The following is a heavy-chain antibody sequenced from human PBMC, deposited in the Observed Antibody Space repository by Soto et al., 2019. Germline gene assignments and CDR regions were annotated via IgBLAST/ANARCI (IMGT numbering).Heavy chain of an antibody. CDR1: GYSFSNYA. V-gene: IGHV1-3*01. J-gene: IGHJ4*02. CDR3: AREQQLVLSPHFDY. D-gene: IGHD6-13*01. CDR2: INAGNGNT. Sequence: ASVKVSCEASGYSFSNYAMHWVRQAPGQRLEWMGWINAGNGNTYYSQKFQGRVTFIRDTSASTVYMELSSLRSEDTAVYYCAREQQLVLSPHFDYWGQGTLVTVSS.